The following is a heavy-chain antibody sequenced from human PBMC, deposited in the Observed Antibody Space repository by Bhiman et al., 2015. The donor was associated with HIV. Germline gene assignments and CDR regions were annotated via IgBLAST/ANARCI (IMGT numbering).Heavy chain of an antibody. Sequence: EVQLLESGGGLVQPGGSLRLSCAASGFTFSSYGMSWVRQAPGKGLEWVSGVSGSGGSTYYADSVKGRFTISRDNAENSLYLQMNSLRAEDTAVYYCAREIGGYNFGFSYYYGMDVWGQGTTVTVSS. CDR1: GFTFSSYG. CDR3: AREIGGYNFGFSYYYGMDV. D-gene: IGHD5-18*01. V-gene: IGHV3-23*01. J-gene: IGHJ6*02. CDR2: VSGSGGST.